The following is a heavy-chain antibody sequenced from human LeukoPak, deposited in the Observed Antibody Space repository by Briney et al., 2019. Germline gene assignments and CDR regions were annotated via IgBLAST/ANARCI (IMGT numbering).Heavy chain of an antibody. V-gene: IGHV3-30*01. D-gene: IGHD5-12*01. CDR1: GFTFSSYA. Sequence: PGRSLRLSCAASGFTFSSYAMHWVRQAPGKGLEWVAVISYDGSNKYYADSVKSRFTISRDNSKNTLYLQMNSLRAEDTAVYYCARVDSGYDLDYYYYYMDVWGKGTTVTVSS. CDR3: ARVDSGYDLDYYYYYMDV. J-gene: IGHJ6*03. CDR2: ISYDGSNK.